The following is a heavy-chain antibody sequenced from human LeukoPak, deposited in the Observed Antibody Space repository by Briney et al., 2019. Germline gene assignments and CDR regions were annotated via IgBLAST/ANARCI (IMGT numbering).Heavy chain of an antibody. CDR2: INPSGGST. D-gene: IGHD3-16*01. Sequence: GASVKVSCKASGYTFTSCYMHWVRQAPGQGLEWMGIINPSGGSTSYAQKFQGRVTMTRDTSTSTVYMELSSLRSEDTAVYYCAREVRGGASARLLGGVDYYHGMDVWGKRTTVNVPS. CDR1: GYTFTSCY. CDR3: AREVRGGASARLLGGVDYYHGMDV. V-gene: IGHV1-46*01. J-gene: IGHJ6*04.